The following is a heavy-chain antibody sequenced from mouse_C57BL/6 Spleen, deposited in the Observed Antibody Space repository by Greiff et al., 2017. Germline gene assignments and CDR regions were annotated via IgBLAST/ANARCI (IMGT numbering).Heavy chain of an antibody. J-gene: IGHJ2*01. CDR2: IYPGSGNT. CDR1: GYTFTDYY. V-gene: IGHV1-76*01. Sequence: VQLQQSGAELVRPGASVKLSCKASGYTFTDYYINWVKQRPGQGLEWIARIYPGSGNTYYNEKFKGKATLTAEKSSSTAYMQLSSLTSEDSAVYFCARGSGLYYFDYWGQGTTRTVSS. CDR3: ARGSGLYYFDY. D-gene: IGHD3-2*02.